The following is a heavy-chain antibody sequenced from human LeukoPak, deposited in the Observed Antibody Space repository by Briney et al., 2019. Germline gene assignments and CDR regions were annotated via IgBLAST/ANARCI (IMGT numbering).Heavy chain of an antibody. Sequence: SETLSLTCTVSGDSINSNNYYWVWIRQPPGKGLEWIVTIHHTGVTYYNPSLKSRVTVSVDTSKNQFSLKLISVSAADTAADTAIYYCARLGYNSSRATWFDPWGQGTLVTVSS. CDR3: IYYCARLGYNSSRATWFDP. J-gene: IGHJ5*02. CDR2: IHHTGVT. V-gene: IGHV4-39*03. CDR1: GDSINSNNYY. D-gene: IGHD3-22*01.